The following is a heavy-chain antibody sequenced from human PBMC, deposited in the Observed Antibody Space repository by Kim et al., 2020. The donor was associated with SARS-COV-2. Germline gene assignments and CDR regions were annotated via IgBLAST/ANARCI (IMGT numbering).Heavy chain of an antibody. J-gene: IGHJ4*02. CDR3: NKYDFWSGYYRSRYY. D-gene: IGHD3-3*01. V-gene: IGHV3-49*01. Sequence: ASVKGRFTISRDASKSVAYLQMNSLKTEDTAGYYCNKYDFWSGYYRSRYYWGQGTLVTVSS.